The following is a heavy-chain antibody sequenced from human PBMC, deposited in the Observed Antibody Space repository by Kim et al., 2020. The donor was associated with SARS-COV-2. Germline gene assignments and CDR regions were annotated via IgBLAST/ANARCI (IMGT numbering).Heavy chain of an antibody. CDR1: GGSISSYY. J-gene: IGHJ4*02. CDR2: IYYSGST. CDR3: ARGGSYYYDSSGYYTRGYFDY. V-gene: IGHV4-59*13. Sequence: SETLSLTCTVSGGSISSYYWSWIRQPPGKGLEWIGYIYYSGSTNYNPSLKSRVTISVDTSKNQFSLKLSSVTAADTAVYYCARGGSYYYDSSGYYTRGYFDYWGQGTLVTVSS. D-gene: IGHD3-22*01.